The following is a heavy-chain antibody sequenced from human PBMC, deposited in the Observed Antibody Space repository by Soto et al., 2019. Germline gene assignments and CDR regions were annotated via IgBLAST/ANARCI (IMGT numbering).Heavy chain of an antibody. CDR1: GGSISSGGYY. CDR2: IYYSGST. CDR3: ASQHFSSWHFDY. J-gene: IGHJ4*02. V-gene: IGHV4-31*03. Sequence: SETLSLTCTVSGGSISSGGYYWSWIRQHPGKGLEWIGYIYYSGSTYYNPSLKSRVTISVDTSKNQFSLKLSSVTAADTAVYYCASQHFSSWHFDYWGQGTLVTVSS. D-gene: IGHD6-13*01.